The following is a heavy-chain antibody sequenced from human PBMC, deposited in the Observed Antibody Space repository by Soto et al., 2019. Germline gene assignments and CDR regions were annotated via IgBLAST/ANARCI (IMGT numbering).Heavy chain of an antibody. CDR3: ARDLGYCSSTSCYYYYGMDV. V-gene: IGHV4-4*07. CDR1: GGSISSYY. J-gene: IGHJ6*02. D-gene: IGHD2-2*03. Sequence: ASETLSLTCTVSGGSISSYYWSWIRQPPGKGLEWIGRIYSSGSTNFNASLKSRVTMSLDTSKSQFSLKLSSVTAADTAVYYCARDLGYCSSTSCYYYYGMDVWGQGTTVTVSS. CDR2: IYSSGST.